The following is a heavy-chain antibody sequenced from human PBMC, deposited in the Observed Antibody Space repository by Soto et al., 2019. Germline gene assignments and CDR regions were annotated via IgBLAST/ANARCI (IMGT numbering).Heavy chain of an antibody. V-gene: IGHV3-74*01. Sequence: EVELVESGGGLVQSGGSLRLSCAASGFTFSSYWMHWVRQAPGKGLVWVSRINTDGSSTSYADSVKGRFTISRDNAKNTLYLQMNSLRAEDTAVYYCARVGDSTTWYPFDLWGRGTLVTVSS. CDR2: INTDGSST. D-gene: IGHD6-13*01. CDR3: ARVGDSTTWYPFDL. CDR1: GFTFSSYW. J-gene: IGHJ2*01.